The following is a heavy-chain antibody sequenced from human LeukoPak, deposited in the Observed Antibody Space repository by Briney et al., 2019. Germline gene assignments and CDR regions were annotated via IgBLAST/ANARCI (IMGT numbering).Heavy chain of an antibody. Sequence: GALRLSCAASGFTFSSYAMHWVRQAPGKGLEWVAVISYDGSNKYYADSVKGRFTISRDNSKNTLYLQMNSLRAEDTAVYYCARNGSGGEDDYFGYWGQGTLVTVSS. CDR2: ISYDGSNK. J-gene: IGHJ4*02. V-gene: IGHV3-30-3*01. CDR3: ARNGSGGEDDYFGY. D-gene: IGHD6-19*01. CDR1: GFTFSSYA.